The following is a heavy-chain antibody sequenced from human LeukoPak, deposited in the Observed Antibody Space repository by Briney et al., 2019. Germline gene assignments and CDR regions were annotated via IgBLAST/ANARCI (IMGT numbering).Heavy chain of an antibody. V-gene: IGHV3-7*01. CDR1: GFTFTTYW. CDR2: IRQDGIEK. J-gene: IGHJ4*02. Sequence: PGGSLRLSCAASGFTFTTYWMSWVRQAPGKGLEWVANIRQDGIEKHYVDSVKGRFTISRDNSKNTLYLQMNSLRAEDTAVYYCAREVGSGSYSTGYYFDYWGQGTLVTASS. CDR3: AREVGSGSYSTGYYFDY. D-gene: IGHD6-19*01.